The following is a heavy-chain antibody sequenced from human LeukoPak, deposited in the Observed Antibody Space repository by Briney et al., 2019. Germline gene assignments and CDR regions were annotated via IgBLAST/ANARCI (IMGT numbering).Heavy chain of an antibody. Sequence: GGSLRLSCAASGFTFSSYSMNWVRQAPGKGLEWVSFISSSSYIYYADSVKGRFTISRDNAKNSLYLQLNDLRAEDTAIYYCAKAFGTNGYFQLPIDFWGQGTLVTVSS. V-gene: IGHV3-21*04. D-gene: IGHD2-8*01. CDR3: AKAFGTNGYFQLPIDF. CDR2: ISSSSYI. CDR1: GFTFSSYS. J-gene: IGHJ4*02.